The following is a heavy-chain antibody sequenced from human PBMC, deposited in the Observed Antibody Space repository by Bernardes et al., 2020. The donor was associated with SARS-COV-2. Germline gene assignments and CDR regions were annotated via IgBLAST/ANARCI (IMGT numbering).Heavy chain of an antibody. CDR2: VYYSGNT. V-gene: IGHV4-38-2*02. CDR1: GYSITNGYY. D-gene: IGHD5-18*01. J-gene: IGHJ5*02. CDR3: ARVRGYTYGADLNWFDP. Sequence: SETLSLTCSVSGYSITNGYYWAWIRQPPGKGLEWIASVYYSGNTFYIPSLKSRLTISADTSMNQVSLWLSSVTAADTAVYYCARVRGYTYGADLNWFDPWGQGMLVTVSS.